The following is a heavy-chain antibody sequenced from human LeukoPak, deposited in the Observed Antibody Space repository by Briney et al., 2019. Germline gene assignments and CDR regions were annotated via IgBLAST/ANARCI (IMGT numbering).Heavy chain of an antibody. Sequence: GGSLRLSCGASGFTFSNYGMNWVRQAPGKGLEWVSGITGRGENTYYADSVKGRFTIPKDNSKNTLYLQMTSLRADDAAIYYCARDRRLASFDYWGQGTLVTVSS. CDR1: GFTFSNYG. J-gene: IGHJ4*02. CDR3: ARDRRLASFDY. V-gene: IGHV3-23*01. CDR2: ITGRGENT. D-gene: IGHD6-25*01.